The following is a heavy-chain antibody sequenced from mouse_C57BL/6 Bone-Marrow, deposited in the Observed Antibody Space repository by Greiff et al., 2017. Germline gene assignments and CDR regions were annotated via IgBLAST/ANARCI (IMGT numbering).Heavy chain of an antibody. CDR2: INPGSGGT. CDR3: ARQSYYYGSSYLYYYSIDY. CDR1: GYAFTNYL. J-gene: IGHJ4*01. Sequence: VQLQQSGAELVRPGTSVKVSCKASGYAFTNYLIEWVKQRPGQGLEWIGVINPGSGGTNYNEKFKGKATLTSDKSSSTAYMQLSSLTSEDSAVYFCARQSYYYGSSYLYYYSIDYWGQGTSVTVSS. D-gene: IGHD1-1*01. V-gene: IGHV1-54*01.